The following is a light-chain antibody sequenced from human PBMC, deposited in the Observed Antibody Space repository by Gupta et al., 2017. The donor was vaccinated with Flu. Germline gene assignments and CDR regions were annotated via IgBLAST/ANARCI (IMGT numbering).Light chain of an antibody. J-gene: IGKJ1*01. CDR3: MQALQTPPWT. CDR2: LGS. Sequence: DIVMTQSPLSLSVTPGEPASISCRSSQSLLHNVYNYLDWYLQKPGQSPQLLIYLGSNRASGVPDRFSGSGSGTDFTLKISRVEAEDVGVYYCMQALQTPPWTFGQGTKVEIK. V-gene: IGKV2-28*01. CDR1: QSLLHNVYNY.